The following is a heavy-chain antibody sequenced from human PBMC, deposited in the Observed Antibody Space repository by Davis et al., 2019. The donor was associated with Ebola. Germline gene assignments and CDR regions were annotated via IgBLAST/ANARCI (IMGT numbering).Heavy chain of an antibody. D-gene: IGHD6-19*01. CDR1: GGSISSYY. CDR2: IYYSGST. CDR3: ARGSQWLGPDY. J-gene: IGHJ4*02. Sequence: MPSETLSLTCTVSGGSISSYYWSWIRQPPGKGLEWIGYIYYSGSTNYNPSLKSRVTISVDKSKNQFSLKLSSVTAADTAVYYCARGSQWLGPDYWGQGTLVTVSS. V-gene: IGHV4-59*12.